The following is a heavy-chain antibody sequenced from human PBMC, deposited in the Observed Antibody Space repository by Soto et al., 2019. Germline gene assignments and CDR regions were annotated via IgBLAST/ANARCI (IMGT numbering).Heavy chain of an antibody. D-gene: IGHD3-16*02. J-gene: IGHJ6*02. CDR3: AKVLSAPGSYYYYGMDV. CDR1: GFTFSSYA. Sequence: EVQLLESGGGVVQPGGSLRLSCAASGFTFSSYAMSWVRQAPGKGLEWVSAISGSGGSTYYADSVKGRFTISRDNSKNTLYLQMNSLRAEDTAVYYCAKVLSAPGSYYYYGMDVWGQGTTVTVSS. V-gene: IGHV3-23*01. CDR2: ISGSGGST.